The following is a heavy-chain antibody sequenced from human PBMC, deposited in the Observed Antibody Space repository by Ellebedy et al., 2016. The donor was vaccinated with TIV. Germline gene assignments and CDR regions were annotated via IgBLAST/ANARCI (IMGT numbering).Heavy chain of an antibody. V-gene: IGHV3-7*01. CDR3: AREVDRAYGPFDN. Sequence: GESLKISCAASGFTFTTYWMGWVRQAPGKGLEWVANINPRASEIRYVDSVKGRFTISRDNAKKTLYLQVNSLRAEDTAVYYCAREVDRAYGPFDNWGQGTLVTVSS. CDR2: INPRASEI. CDR1: GFTFTTYW. D-gene: IGHD3-10*01. J-gene: IGHJ4*02.